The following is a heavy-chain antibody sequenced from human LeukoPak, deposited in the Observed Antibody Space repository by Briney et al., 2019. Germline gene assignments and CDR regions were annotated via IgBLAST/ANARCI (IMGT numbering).Heavy chain of an antibody. CDR3: AKETDYYENYFDY. D-gene: IGHD3-22*01. CDR2: ISGSGSST. Sequence: GGSLRLSCAASGFTFSNYAMSWVRQAPGKGLEWVSAISGSGSSTYDADVVKGRFTISRDNFKNSLYMQMNSLRAEDTAVYYCAKETDYYENYFDYWGQGTLVTVSS. CDR1: GFTFSNYA. J-gene: IGHJ4*02. V-gene: IGHV3-23*01.